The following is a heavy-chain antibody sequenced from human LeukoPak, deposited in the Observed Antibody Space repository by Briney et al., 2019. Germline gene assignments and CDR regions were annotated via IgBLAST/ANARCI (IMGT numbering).Heavy chain of an antibody. J-gene: IGHJ4*02. D-gene: IGHD3-10*01. V-gene: IGHV3-23*01. CDR3: TKRIDGAGSYYIDF. Sequence: PGGSRRLSCAASGFTFRNYVMNWVRQAPGKGLEWVSAIGGTDGTTFYAAFVKGRFTISGDNSRNTLYLQMNSLRAEDTAVYYCTKRIDGAGSYYIDFWGQGTVVTVSS. CDR2: IGGTDGTT. CDR1: GFTFRNYV.